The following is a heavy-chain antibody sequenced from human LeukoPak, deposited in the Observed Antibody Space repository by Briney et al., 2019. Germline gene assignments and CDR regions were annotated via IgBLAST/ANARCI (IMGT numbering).Heavy chain of an antibody. J-gene: IGHJ5*02. D-gene: IGHD3-3*01. V-gene: IGHV3-23*01. CDR3: AKDSGDQGGDFWSGYWRNTNRFDP. Sequence: GGSLRLSCAASGFTFSSYAMSWVRQAPGKGLEWVSAISGSGGSTYYADSVKGRLTISRDNSKNTLYLQMNSLRAEDTAVYYCAKDSGDQGGDFWSGYWRNTNRFDPWGQGTLVTVSS. CDR1: GFTFSSYA. CDR2: ISGSGGST.